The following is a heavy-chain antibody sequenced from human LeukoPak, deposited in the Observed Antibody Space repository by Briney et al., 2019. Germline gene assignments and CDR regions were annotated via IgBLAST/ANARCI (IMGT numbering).Heavy chain of an antibody. V-gene: IGHV4-59*08. J-gene: IGHJ5*02. CDR3: ATQGYCSSEGFDL. Sequence: SETLSLTCTVSGCSISSYYWCWIRQPPGKGLEWIGYIYYSGSTNYNPSLKSRVTISVDTSKNQFSLKLSSVTAADTAVYYCATQGYCSSEGFDLWGQGTLVTVSS. CDR1: GCSISSYY. CDR2: IYYSGST. D-gene: IGHD6-13*01.